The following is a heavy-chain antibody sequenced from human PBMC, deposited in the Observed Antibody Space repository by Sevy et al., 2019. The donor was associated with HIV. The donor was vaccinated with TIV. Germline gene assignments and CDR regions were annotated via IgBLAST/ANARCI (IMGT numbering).Heavy chain of an antibody. V-gene: IGHV3-30*02. CDR3: ARDRKVVLVVYAIPFDAFDI. D-gene: IGHD2-8*02. J-gene: IGHJ3*02. CDR2: IRYDGSNK. Sequence: GGSLRLSCAASGFTFSNYGIHWVRQAPGKGLEWVAFIRYDGSNKYYADSGKGRFTISRENSKNTLYLKMNSLRAEDTAVYYCARDRKVVLVVYAIPFDAFDIWGRGTMVTVSS. CDR1: GFTFSNYG.